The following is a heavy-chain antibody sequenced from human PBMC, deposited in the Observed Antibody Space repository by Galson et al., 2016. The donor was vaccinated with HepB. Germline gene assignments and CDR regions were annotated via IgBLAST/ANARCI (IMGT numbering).Heavy chain of an antibody. J-gene: IGHJ5*02. Sequence: SLRLSCAASGFIFDDYSMHWVRQIPGKGLEWVSGINWNSARVDYAGSVKGRFTISRDNSQNTLYVQMNSLRADDTAVYYCAKGGPSGRIDMVRGTTQKWFDPWGQGTLVIVSS. CDR1: GFIFDDYS. V-gene: IGHV3-9*01. CDR2: INWNSARV. D-gene: IGHD3-10*01. CDR3: AKGGPSGRIDMVRGTTQKWFDP.